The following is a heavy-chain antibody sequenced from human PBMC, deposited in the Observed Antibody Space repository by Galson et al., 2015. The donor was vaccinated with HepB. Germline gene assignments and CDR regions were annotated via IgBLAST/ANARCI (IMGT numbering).Heavy chain of an antibody. Sequence: SLRLSCAASGFTFSDHGMRWVRQAPGKGREWVSAISGSSSTIYYADSVKGRFTISRDNSKNTVYLQMNSLRAEDTATYYCAKRGTSGECDYWGQGTQVTVSS. CDR1: GFTFSDHG. CDR2: ISGSSSTI. CDR3: AKRGTSGECDY. D-gene: IGHD3-10*01. J-gene: IGHJ4*02. V-gene: IGHV3-23*01.